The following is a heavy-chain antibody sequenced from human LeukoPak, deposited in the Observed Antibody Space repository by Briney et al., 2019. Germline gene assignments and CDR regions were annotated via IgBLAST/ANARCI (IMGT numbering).Heavy chain of an antibody. Sequence: SVKVSCKASGGTFSSYAISWVPQAPGQGLEWMGGIVPIFGTANYAQKFQGRVTITADKSTSTAYMELSSLRSEDTAVYYCARGTAVAGSVPYYYCYMDVWGKGTTVTVSS. CDR3: ARGTAVAGSVPYYYCYMDV. V-gene: IGHV1-69*06. CDR2: IVPIFGTA. D-gene: IGHD6-19*01. CDR1: GGTFSSYA. J-gene: IGHJ6*03.